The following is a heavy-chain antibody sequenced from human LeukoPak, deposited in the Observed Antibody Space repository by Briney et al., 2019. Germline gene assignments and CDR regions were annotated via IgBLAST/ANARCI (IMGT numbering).Heavy chain of an antibody. CDR1: GFTFSTYG. D-gene: IGHD3-10*01. CDR2: ISYDGSTK. Sequence: PGGSLRLSCTASGFTFSTYGMHWVRQAPGKGLEWVTLISYDGSTKYYSDSVKGRFTLSRDNSKNTLYLQMNSLRAEDTAVYYCVRDPLYGSGSYSVDYWGQGTLVTVSS. J-gene: IGHJ4*02. V-gene: IGHV3-30*03. CDR3: VRDPLYGSGSYSVDY.